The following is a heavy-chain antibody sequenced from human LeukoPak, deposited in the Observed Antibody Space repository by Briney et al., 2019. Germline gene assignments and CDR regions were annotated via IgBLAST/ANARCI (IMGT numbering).Heavy chain of an antibody. D-gene: IGHD2-8*02. CDR1: GFTLSSYW. V-gene: IGHV3-7*01. CDR2: IKQDGSEK. CDR3: ARDATYCTGGVCYTGILDY. J-gene: IGHJ4*02. Sequence: GGSLRHSCAASGFTLSSYWMSWVRPAPGKGLEWVANIKQDGSEKYYVDSVKGRFTISRVNAKNSLYLQMNSLRAEDTAVYYCARDATYCTGGVCYTGILDYWGQGTLVTVSS.